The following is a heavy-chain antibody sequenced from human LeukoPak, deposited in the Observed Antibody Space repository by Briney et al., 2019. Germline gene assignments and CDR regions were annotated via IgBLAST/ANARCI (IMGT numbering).Heavy chain of an antibody. CDR3: ASWGYYFYYFDD. V-gene: IGHV3-23*01. CDR1: GFTFSSYA. J-gene: IGHJ4*02. CDR2: IISSGGST. Sequence: GGSLRLSCAASGFTFSSYAMSWVRQAPGKGLEWVSAIISSGGSTYYADSVKGRFTISRDNSKNTLYLQMNSLRADDTAVYYCASWGYYFYYFDDWGKGTLVTVSS. D-gene: IGHD2/OR15-2a*01.